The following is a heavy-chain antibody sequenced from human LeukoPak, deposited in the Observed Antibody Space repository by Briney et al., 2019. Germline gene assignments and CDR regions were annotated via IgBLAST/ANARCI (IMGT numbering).Heavy chain of an antibody. V-gene: IGHV4-61*02. CDR1: GGSISSGSYY. J-gene: IGHJ4*02. CDR2: IYTSGST. CDR3: SRGSVIRHFNY. D-gene: IGHD3-3*01. Sequence: PSQTPSLTCTVSGGSISSGSYYWSWIRQPAGKGLEWIGRIYTSGSTNYNPSLKSRVTISVEPSKNQFSLKLSSVTAADTAVYYCSRGSVIRHFNYWGQGTLVTVSS.